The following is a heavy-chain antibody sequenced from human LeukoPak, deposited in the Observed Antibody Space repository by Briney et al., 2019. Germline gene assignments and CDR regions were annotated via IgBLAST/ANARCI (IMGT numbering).Heavy chain of an antibody. CDR3: ASGEHTTGTKD. Sequence: GASVEVSCKASGYTFTSYYMHWVRQAPGQGLEWMGIINPSGGSTSYAQKFQGRVTMTRDTSTSTVYMELSSLRSEDTAVYYCASGEHTTGTKDWGQGTLVTVSS. J-gene: IGHJ4*02. CDR2: INPSGGST. CDR1: GYTFTSYY. D-gene: IGHD1-1*01. V-gene: IGHV1-46*01.